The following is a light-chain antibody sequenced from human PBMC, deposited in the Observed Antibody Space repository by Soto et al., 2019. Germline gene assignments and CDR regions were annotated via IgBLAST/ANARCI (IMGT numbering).Light chain of an antibody. CDR3: QQYGSSPLT. Sequence: EIFLTQSPGTLSLSPWERATLSWRATQSVTSDYLAWYQHKPGQAPRLLIYSASSRATGIPDRFSGSGSGADFTLTISRLEPEDFAVYYCQQYGSSPLTFGGGTKVDIK. V-gene: IGKV3-20*01. J-gene: IGKJ4*01. CDR1: QSVTSDY. CDR2: SAS.